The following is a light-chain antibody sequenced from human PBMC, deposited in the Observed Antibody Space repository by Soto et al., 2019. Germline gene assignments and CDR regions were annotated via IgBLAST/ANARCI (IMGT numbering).Light chain of an antibody. CDR1: QSVSSNY. V-gene: IGKV3-20*01. CDR3: EQYGSSPRT. Sequence: EIVLTQSPGTLSLSPGERATLSCRASQSVSSNYFAWYQQRPGQAPRLLIYGISSRATGIPDRFSGSGSGTDFTLTISRLEPEDFAVYYCEQYGSSPRTFGQGTKVEIK. J-gene: IGKJ1*01. CDR2: GIS.